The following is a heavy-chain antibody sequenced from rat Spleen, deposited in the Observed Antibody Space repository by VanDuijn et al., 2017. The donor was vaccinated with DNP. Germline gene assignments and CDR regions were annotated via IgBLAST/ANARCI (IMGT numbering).Heavy chain of an antibody. D-gene: IGHD1-4*01. CDR2: ILFDGSRT. J-gene: IGHJ2*01. CDR1: GFNFSDYN. CDR3: ARHVLPLRVWDY. V-gene: IGHV5S10*01. Sequence: EVQLVESGGGLVQPGGSLKLSCAASGFNFSDYNMAWVRQTPKKGLEWVTAILFDGSRTYYRDSVKGRFTISRDIAKNTLYLQMNSLRSEDMATYYCARHVLPLRVWDYWGQGVMVTVSS.